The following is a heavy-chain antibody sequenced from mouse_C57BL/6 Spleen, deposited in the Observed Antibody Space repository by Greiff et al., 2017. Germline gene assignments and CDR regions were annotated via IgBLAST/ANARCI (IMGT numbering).Heavy chain of an antibody. J-gene: IGHJ4*01. Sequence: EVQRVESGGGLVQPGGSMKLSCVASGFTFSNYWMNWVRQSPEKGLEWVAQIRLKSDNYATHYAESVKGRFTISRDDSKSSVYLQMNNLRAEDTGIYYCTGVTTASYYAMDYWGQGTSVTVSS. CDR2: IRLKSDNYAT. CDR3: TGVTTASYYAMDY. V-gene: IGHV6-3*01. D-gene: IGHD1-2*01. CDR1: GFTFSNYW.